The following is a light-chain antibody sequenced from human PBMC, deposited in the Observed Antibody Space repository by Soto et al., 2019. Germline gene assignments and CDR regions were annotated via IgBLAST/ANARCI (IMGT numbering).Light chain of an antibody. CDR2: DAS. Sequence: EIVLTQSPGTLSLSPGERATLSCRASQTVGRNSLVWYQQKPGQAPRLLIYDASSTPPGIPDRFSGSGSGTDFTLTISRLEPEDFAVYYCQQSATFGPGTKVDFK. V-gene: IGKV3-20*01. CDR1: QTVGRNS. J-gene: IGKJ3*01. CDR3: QQSAT.